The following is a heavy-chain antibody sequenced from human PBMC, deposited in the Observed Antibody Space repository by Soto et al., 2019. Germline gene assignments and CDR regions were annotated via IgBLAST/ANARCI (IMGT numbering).Heavy chain of an antibody. J-gene: IGHJ3*02. CDR1: GFTFSSYA. CDR3: AKNVGSGYIGAFDI. CDR2: ISGSGGST. Sequence: GGSLRLSCAASGFTFSSYAMSWVRQPPGTGLEWVSAISGSGGSTYYADSVKGGFTSSRDNSKNTRYLQMNSLRAEDTAVYYCAKNVGSGYIGAFDIWGQGTMVTVSS. V-gene: IGHV3-23*01. D-gene: IGHD5-12*01.